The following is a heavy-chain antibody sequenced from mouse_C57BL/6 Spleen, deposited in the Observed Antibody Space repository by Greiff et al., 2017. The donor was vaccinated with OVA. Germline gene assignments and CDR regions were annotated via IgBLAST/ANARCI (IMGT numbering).Heavy chain of an antibody. CDR3: AREDYYGSSFYWYFDV. CDR2: IYPRSGNT. Sequence: QVHVKQSGAELARPGASVKLSCKASGYTFTSYGISWVKQRTGQGLEWIGEIYPRSGNTYYNEKFKGKATLTADKSSSTAYMELRSLTSEDSAVYFCAREDYYGSSFYWYFDVWGTGTTVTVSS. V-gene: IGHV1-81*01. J-gene: IGHJ1*03. D-gene: IGHD1-1*01. CDR1: GYTFTSYG.